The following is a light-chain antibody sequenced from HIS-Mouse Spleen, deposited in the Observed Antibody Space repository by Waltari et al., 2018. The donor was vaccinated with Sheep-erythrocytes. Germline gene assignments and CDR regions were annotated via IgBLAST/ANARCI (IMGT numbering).Light chain of an antibody. CDR3: AAWDDRLNGPV. V-gene: IGLV1-36*01. CDR1: SSNIGKNA. Sequence: QSVLTQPPSVSDAPRQRVTISCSGSSSNIGKNAVNSYQQLPGKAPKLLIYYDDLLPSGVSDRFSGSKSGTSASLAISGLQSEDEADYYCAAWDDRLNGPVFGGGTKLTVL. CDR2: YDD. J-gene: IGLJ2*01.